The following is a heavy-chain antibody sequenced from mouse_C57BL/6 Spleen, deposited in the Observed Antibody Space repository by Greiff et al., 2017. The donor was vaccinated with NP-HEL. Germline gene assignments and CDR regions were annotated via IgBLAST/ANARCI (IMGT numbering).Heavy chain of an antibody. CDR1: GFNIKDYY. V-gene: IGHV14-2*01. CDR2: IDPEDGET. D-gene: IGHD2-12*01. CDR3: ARASYQFYFDY. J-gene: IGHJ2*01. Sequence: DVHLVESGAELVKPGASVKLSCTASGFNIKDYYMHWVKQRTEQSLEWIGRIDPEDGETKYAPKFQGKATITADTSSNTAYLQLSSLTSEDTAGDYCARASYQFYFDYWGKGTTLTVSS.